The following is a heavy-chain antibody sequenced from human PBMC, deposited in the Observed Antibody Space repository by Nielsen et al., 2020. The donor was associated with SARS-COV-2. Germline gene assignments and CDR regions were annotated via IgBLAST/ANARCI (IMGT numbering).Heavy chain of an antibody. D-gene: IGHD6-6*01. CDR1: GYSFTSYW. Sequence: QVSCKGSGYSFTSYWIGWVRQMPGKGLEWMGIIYPGDSDTRYSPSFQGQVTISADKSISTAYLQWSSLKASDTAMYYCARLRIAARQKLFDYWGQGTLVTVSS. V-gene: IGHV5-51*01. CDR2: IYPGDSDT. CDR3: ARLRIAARQKLFDY. J-gene: IGHJ4*02.